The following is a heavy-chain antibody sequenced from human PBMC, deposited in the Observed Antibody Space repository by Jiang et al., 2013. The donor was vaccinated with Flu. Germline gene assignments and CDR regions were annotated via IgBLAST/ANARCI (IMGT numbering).Heavy chain of an antibody. CDR2: IDPSDSYT. CDR1: GYSFTATG. D-gene: IGHD4/OR15-4a*01. J-gene: IGHJ4*02. Sequence: RISCKGSGYSFTATGSAGCADARKSLEWMGRIDPSDSYTNYSPSFQGHVTISADKSISTAYLQWSSLKASDTAMYYCASLTTPYDYWGQGALVTVSS. CDR3: ASLTTPYDY. V-gene: IGHV5-10-1*01.